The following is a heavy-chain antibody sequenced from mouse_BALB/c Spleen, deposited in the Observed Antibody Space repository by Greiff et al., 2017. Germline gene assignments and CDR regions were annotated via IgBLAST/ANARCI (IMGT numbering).Heavy chain of an antibody. CDR1: GFNIKDYY. D-gene: IGHD2-4*01. V-gene: IGHV14-4*02. Sequence: VQLQQSGAELVRSGASVKLSCTASGFNIKDYYMHWVKQRPEQGLEWIGWIDPENGDTEYAPKFQGKATMTADTSSNTAYLQLSSLTSEDTAVYYCNARPLMITKEVDAMDYWGQGTSVTVSS. CDR2: IDPENGDT. J-gene: IGHJ4*01. CDR3: NARPLMITKEVDAMDY.